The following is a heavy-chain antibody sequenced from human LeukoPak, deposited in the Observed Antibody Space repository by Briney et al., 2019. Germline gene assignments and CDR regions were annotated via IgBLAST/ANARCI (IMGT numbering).Heavy chain of an antibody. V-gene: IGHV4-39*01. Sequence: SETLSLTCTVSGGSISSSSYYWGWIRQPPGKGLEWIGSIYYSGSTYYNPSLKSRVTISVDTSKNQFSLKLSSGTAADPAVYYCARRGGSGSYHYYYYGMDVWGQGTTVTVSS. D-gene: IGHD3-10*01. J-gene: IGHJ6*02. CDR3: ARRGGSGSYHYYYYGMDV. CDR1: GGSISSSSYY. CDR2: IYYSGST.